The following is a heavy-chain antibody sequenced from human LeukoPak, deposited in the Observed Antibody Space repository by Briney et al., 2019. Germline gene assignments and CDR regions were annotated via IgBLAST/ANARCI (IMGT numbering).Heavy chain of an antibody. J-gene: IGHJ6*02. D-gene: IGHD4-11*01. CDR3: ARYRVYYGMDV. CDR2: IYYSGST. CDR1: GGSISSYY. Sequence: SETLSLTCTVSGGSISSYYWSWIRQPPGKRLEWIGHIYYSGSTNYNPSLKSRVTISVDTSKNQFSLKLSSVTAADTAVYYCARYRVYYGMDVWGQGTTVTVSS. V-gene: IGHV4-59*08.